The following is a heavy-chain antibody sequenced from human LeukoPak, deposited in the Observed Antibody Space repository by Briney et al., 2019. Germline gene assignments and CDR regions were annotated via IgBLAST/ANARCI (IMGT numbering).Heavy chain of an antibody. Sequence: GGSLRLSCAASGFTFSTYTMNWVRQAPGKGLEWVSSISSSSTYIYYADSVKGRFTISRDNAKDSLYLQMNSLRAEDTAVYYCARVRYSSSWYEAFDIWGQGTMVTVSS. CDR2: ISSSSTYI. CDR1: GFTFSTYT. J-gene: IGHJ3*02. D-gene: IGHD6-13*01. V-gene: IGHV3-21*01. CDR3: ARVRYSSSWYEAFDI.